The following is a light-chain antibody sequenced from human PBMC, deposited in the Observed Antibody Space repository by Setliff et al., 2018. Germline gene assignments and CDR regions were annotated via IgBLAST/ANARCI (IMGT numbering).Light chain of an antibody. CDR3: SSQTSSNTLYV. V-gene: IGLV2-14*03. Sequence: QTALTQPASVSGSPGRSITLSCTGTSSDVGDYNYVSWYQQHPGKAPKLMIYDVTNRPSGVSNRFSGSKSGTTASLTISGLQAEDEADYYCSSQTSSNTLYVFGSGTKV. CDR2: DVT. CDR1: SSDVGDYNY. J-gene: IGLJ1*01.